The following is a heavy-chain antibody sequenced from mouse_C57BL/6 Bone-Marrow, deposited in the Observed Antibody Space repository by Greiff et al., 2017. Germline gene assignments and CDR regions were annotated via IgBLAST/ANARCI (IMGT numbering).Heavy chain of an antibody. Sequence: VQLQQPGAELVRPGSSVKLSCKASGYTFTSYWMHWVKQRPIQGLEWIGNIDPSDSETHYNQKFKDKATLTVDKSSSTAYMQLSSLTSEDSAVYYCARLDSSGPAWFAYWGQGTLVTVSA. CDR2: IDPSDSET. V-gene: IGHV1-52*01. J-gene: IGHJ3*01. D-gene: IGHD3-2*02. CDR3: ARLDSSGPAWFAY. CDR1: GYTFTSYW.